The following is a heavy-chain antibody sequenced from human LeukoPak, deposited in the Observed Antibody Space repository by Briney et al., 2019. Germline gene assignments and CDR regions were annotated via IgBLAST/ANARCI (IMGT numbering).Heavy chain of an antibody. CDR1: GGSFSGYY. CDR2: INHSGST. CDR3: ARDPVSSGWSGGDAFDI. Sequence: SGTLSLTCAVYGGSFSGYYWSWIRQPPGKGLEWIGEINHSGSTNYNPSLKSRVTISVDTSKNQFSLKLSSVTAADTAVYYCARDPVSSGWSGGDAFDIWGQGTMVTVSS. J-gene: IGHJ3*02. D-gene: IGHD6-19*01. V-gene: IGHV4-34*01.